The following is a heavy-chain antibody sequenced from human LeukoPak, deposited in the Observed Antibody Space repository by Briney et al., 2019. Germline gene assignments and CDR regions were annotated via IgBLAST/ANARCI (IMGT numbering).Heavy chain of an antibody. CDR1: GFTFSSYW. Sequence: GGSLRLSCAASGFTFSSYWMSWVRQAPGKGLEWVANIKQDGSEKYYVDSVKGRFTISRDNAKNSLYLQMNSLRAEDTAVYYCARPLMVRGDIYYFDYWGQGTLVTVSS. CDR3: ARPLMVRGDIYYFDY. J-gene: IGHJ4*02. V-gene: IGHV3-7*01. D-gene: IGHD3-10*01. CDR2: IKQDGSEK.